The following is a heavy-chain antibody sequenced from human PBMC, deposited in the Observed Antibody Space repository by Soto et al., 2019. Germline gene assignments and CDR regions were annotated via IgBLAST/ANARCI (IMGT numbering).Heavy chain of an antibody. CDR3: ARARGDIVVVPAAIFHYYYGMDV. Sequence: SVKVSCKASGGTFSSYAVSWVRQAPEQGLEWLGGIIPIFGTANYAQKFQGRVTITADESTSTAYMELSSLRSEDTAVYYCARARGDIVVVPAAIFHYYYGMDVWGQGTTVTVSS. CDR2: IIPIFGTA. J-gene: IGHJ6*02. V-gene: IGHV1-69*13. CDR1: GGTFSSYA. D-gene: IGHD2-2*02.